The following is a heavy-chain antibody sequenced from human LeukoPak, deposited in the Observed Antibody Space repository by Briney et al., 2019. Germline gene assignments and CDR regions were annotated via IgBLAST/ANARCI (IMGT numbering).Heavy chain of an antibody. J-gene: IGHJ5*02. V-gene: IGHV4-4*07. CDR2: IYNSGST. D-gene: IGHD6-13*01. Sequence: SETLSLTCTVSGGSVSRYYWSWIRQSAGKGLEWIGRIYNSGSTTYNPSLKSRVTISVDTSKNQFSLKLSSVTAADTAVYYCARVKYRSSWYEGDWFDPWGQGTLVTVSS. CDR1: GGSVSRYY. CDR3: ARVKYRSSWYEGDWFDP.